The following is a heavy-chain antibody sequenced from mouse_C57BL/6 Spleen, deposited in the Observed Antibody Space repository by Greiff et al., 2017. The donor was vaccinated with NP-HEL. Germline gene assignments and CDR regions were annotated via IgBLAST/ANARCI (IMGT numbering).Heavy chain of an antibody. D-gene: IGHD2-3*01. Sequence: QVQLQQPGAELVRPGSSVKLSCKASGYTFTSYWMDWVKQRPGQGLEWIGNIYPSDSETHYNQKFKDKATLTVDKSSSTAYMQLSSLTSEDSAVYYGARGGWLLPPDFDYWGQGTTLTVSS. V-gene: IGHV1-61*01. CDR3: ARGGWLLPPDFDY. J-gene: IGHJ2*01. CDR2: IYPSDSET. CDR1: GYTFTSYW.